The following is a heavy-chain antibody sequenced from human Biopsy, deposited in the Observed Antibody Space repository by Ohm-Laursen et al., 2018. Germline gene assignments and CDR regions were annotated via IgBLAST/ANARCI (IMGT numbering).Heavy chain of an antibody. V-gene: IGHV1-69*06. J-gene: IGHJ3*02. D-gene: IGHD3-22*01. CDR1: GRSFSTYT. Sequence: GASVKVSCKASGRSFSTYTTSWVRQAPGQGLEWMGGIVPIFATANYAQRFQGRVTITADKSANTVYMELTSLTSEDTAVYYCASDDSRNEKKAFDIWGQGIMVTVSS. CDR3: ASDDSRNEKKAFDI. CDR2: IVPIFATA.